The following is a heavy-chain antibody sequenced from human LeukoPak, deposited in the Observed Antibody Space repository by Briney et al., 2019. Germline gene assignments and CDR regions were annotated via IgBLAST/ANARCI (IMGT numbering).Heavy chain of an antibody. D-gene: IGHD5-24*01. Sequence: PSETLSLTCTVSGGSISSSSYYWGWIRQPPGKGLEWIGSIYYSGSTYYNPSLKSRVTISVDTSKNQFSLKLSSVTAADTAVYYCASPRREMDAFDIWGQGTMVTVSS. V-gene: IGHV4-39*01. CDR2: IYYSGST. CDR1: GGSISSSSYY. CDR3: ASPRREMDAFDI. J-gene: IGHJ3*02.